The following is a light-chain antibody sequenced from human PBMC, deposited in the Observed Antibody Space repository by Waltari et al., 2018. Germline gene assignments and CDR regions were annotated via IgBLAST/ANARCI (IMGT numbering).Light chain of an antibody. CDR2: GRN. CDR1: NSNIGSNS. V-gene: IGLV1-47*01. J-gene: IGLJ3*02. Sequence: QSVLTQPPSASGNPGQTVTISCSGGNSNIGSNSVDWYQQFPGTAPKLLIYGRNRRPPGAPYRCSGAKSGTSASLAISGLRSEDEADYYCATWDESLNGVVIGGGTKLSVL. CDR3: ATWDESLNGVV.